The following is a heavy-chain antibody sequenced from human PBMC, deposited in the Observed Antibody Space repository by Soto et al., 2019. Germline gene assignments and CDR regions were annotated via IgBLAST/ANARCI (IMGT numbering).Heavy chain of an antibody. CDR3: AREDYGEGWFDP. J-gene: IGHJ5*02. V-gene: IGHV3-21*01. CDR2: ISSSSSYI. CDR1: GFTFSSYS. D-gene: IGHD4-17*01. Sequence: EVQLVESGGGLVKPGGSLRLSCAASGFTFSSYSMNWVRQAPGKGLEWVSSISSSSSYIYYADSVKGRFTISRDNAKNSLYLQMNSLGAEDTAVYYCAREDYGEGWFDPWGQGTLVTVSS.